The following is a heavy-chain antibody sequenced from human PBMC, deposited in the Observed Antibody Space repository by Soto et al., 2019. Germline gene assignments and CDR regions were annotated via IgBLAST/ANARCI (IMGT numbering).Heavy chain of an antibody. D-gene: IGHD6-19*01. CDR3: ARHRLAVDGTPWFDP. CDR1: GGTFSSYA. J-gene: IGHJ5*02. CDR2: IIPIFGTA. Sequence: QVQLVQSGAGVKKPGSSVKVSCKASGGTFSSYAISWVRQAPGQGLEWMGGIIPIFGTAKYAQKFQGRVTITADESTSTAYMELSSMRSEDTAVYYCARHRLAVDGTPWFDPWGQGTLVTVSS. V-gene: IGHV1-69*12.